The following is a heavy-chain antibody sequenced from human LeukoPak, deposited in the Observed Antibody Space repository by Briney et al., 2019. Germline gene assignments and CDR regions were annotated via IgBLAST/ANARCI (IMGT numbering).Heavy chain of an antibody. CDR1: GYTFTNNY. J-gene: IGHJ4*02. V-gene: IGHV1-46*03. Sequence: ASVKVSCKPSGYTFTNNYLHWVRQAPGQGLEWMGMIYPRDGSTSYTQNFQGSVTVTRDTSTTTVHMELRGLGSEDTAVYYCARDQGGFDYWGQGTVVTVAS. CDR2: IYPRDGST. CDR3: ARDQGGFDY.